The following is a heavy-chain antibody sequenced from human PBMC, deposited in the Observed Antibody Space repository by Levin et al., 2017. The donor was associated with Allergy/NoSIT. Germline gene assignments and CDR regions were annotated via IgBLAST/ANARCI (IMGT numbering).Heavy chain of an antibody. D-gene: IGHD3-3*01. V-gene: IGHV3-23*01. CDR2: ISGSGGST. Sequence: GGSLRLSCAASGFTFSSYAMSWVRQAPGKGLEWVSAISGSGGSTYYADSVKGRFIISRDNSKNTLYLQMNSLRAEDTAVYYCAKTGYDFWSGYHVGQYYFDYWGQGTLVTVSS. CDR3: AKTGYDFWSGYHVGQYYFDY. CDR1: GFTFSSYA. J-gene: IGHJ4*02.